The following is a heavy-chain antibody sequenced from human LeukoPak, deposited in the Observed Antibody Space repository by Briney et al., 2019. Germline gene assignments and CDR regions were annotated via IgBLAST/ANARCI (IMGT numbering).Heavy chain of an antibody. CDR3: ARLGGRYPDAFDI. CDR1: GYSFTSYW. Sequence: GESLKISCKGSGYSFTSYWIGWVRQMPGKGLEWMGIIHSGDSDTRYSPPFHGQVTISADKSLSTAYLQWSSLKASDTAMHYCARLGGRYPDAFDIWGQGTMVTVSS. CDR2: IHSGDSDT. D-gene: IGHD1-26*01. J-gene: IGHJ3*02. V-gene: IGHV5-51*01.